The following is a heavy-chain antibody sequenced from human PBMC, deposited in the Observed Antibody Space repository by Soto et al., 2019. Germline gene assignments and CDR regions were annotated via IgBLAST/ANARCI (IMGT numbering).Heavy chain of an antibody. CDR2: INPNSGGT. V-gene: IGHV1-2*04. Sequence: QVQLAQSRAEVKKPGASVKVSCKASGYTFTGYSMHWVRQAPGQGLEWMGWINPNSGGTNYAKKFQGWVTMTSDTSISTAYMELSRLRSEDTAVYYCARDLDLGDYATFDYGGRGTVVTVAS. CDR3: ARDLDLGDYATFDY. CDR1: GYTFTGYS. J-gene: IGHJ4*02. D-gene: IGHD4-17*01.